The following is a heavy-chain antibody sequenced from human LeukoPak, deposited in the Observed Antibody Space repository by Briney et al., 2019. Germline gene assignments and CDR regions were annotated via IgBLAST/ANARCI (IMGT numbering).Heavy chain of an antibody. CDR2: IYYSGST. V-gene: IGHV4-39*01. D-gene: IGHD5-12*01. Sequence: PSETLSFTCAVSGGSISSSSSICWTWVRQPPGKGLEWIGSIYYSGSTYYNPSLKSRVTISVDTSKNQFSLKLSSVTAADTAVYYCARRGYSGYVDEGFDPWGQGTLVTVSS. CDR3: ARRGYSGYVDEGFDP. CDR1: GGSISSSSSI. J-gene: IGHJ5*02.